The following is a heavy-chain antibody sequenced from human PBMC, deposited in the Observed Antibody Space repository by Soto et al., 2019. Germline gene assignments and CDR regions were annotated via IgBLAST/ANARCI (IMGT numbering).Heavy chain of an antibody. D-gene: IGHD2-2*01. CDR1: GFTFSSYG. J-gene: IGHJ6*02. CDR2: IWYDGSNN. Sequence: GGSLRLSCATSGFTFSSYGMHWVRQAPDKGLEWVAVIWYDGSNNYYADSVKGRFTISRDNSKNILYLQMNSLRAEDTAVYYCARRTSSYLDVWGQATTVTVSS. V-gene: IGHV3-33*01. CDR3: ARRTSSYLDV.